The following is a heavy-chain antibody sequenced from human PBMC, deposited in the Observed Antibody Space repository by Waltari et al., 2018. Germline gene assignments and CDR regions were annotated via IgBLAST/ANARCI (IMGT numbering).Heavy chain of an antibody. CDR3: ARDVAVDTAMVPGMDV. D-gene: IGHD5-18*01. V-gene: IGHV3-21*01. J-gene: IGHJ6*02. CDR1: GFTFSSYS. Sequence: EVQLVESGGGLVKPGGSLRLSCAASGFTFSSYSMNWVRQATGKGLEWVSSISSSSSYIYYADSVKGRFTISRDNAKNSLYLQMNSLRAEDTAVYYCARDVAVDTAMVPGMDVWGQGTTVTVSS. CDR2: ISSSSSYI.